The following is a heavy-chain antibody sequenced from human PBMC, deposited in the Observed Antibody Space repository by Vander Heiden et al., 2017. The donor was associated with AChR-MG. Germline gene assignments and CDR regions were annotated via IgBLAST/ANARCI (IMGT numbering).Heavy chain of an antibody. V-gene: IGHV1-69*01. D-gene: IGHD3-3*01. CDR3: ARRPSDPTIFGVAHKYWFDP. J-gene: IGHJ5*02. CDR1: GGTFSSYA. CDR2: IIPIFGTA. Sequence: QVQLVQSGAEVKKPGSSVKVSCKASGGTFSSYAISWVRQAPGQGLAWMGGIIPIFGTANYAQKFQGRVTITADESTSTAYMELSSLRSEDTAVYYCARRPSDPTIFGVAHKYWFDPWGQGTLVTVSS.